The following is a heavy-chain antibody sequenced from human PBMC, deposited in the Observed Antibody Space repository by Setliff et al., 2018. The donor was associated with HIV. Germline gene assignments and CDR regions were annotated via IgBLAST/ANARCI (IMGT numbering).Heavy chain of an antibody. J-gene: IGHJ6*03. CDR3: ARDEQLVRGSHYYYYMDV. CDR1: GDSISSGGYY. Sequence: PSETLSLTCTVSGDSISSGGYYWSWIRQPAGKGLEWIGRIYTSGSTNYNPSLKSRVTISVDTSKKQFSLKLSSVTAADTAVYYCARDEQLVRGSHYYYYMDVWGKGTTVTV. CDR2: IYTSGST. V-gene: IGHV4-61*02. D-gene: IGHD6-6*01.